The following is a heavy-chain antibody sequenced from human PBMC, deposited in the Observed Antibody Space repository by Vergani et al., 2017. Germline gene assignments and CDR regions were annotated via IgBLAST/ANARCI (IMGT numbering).Heavy chain of an antibody. Sequence: QVQLQESGPGLVKPSETLSVTCTVSGGSISSYYWSWIRQPPGKGLEWIGYIYYSGSTNYNPSLKSRVTISVDTSKNQFSLKLSSVTAADTAVYYCARVGPVVPAAMDYDAFDIWGQGTMVTVSS. CDR3: ARVGPVVPAAMDYDAFDI. J-gene: IGHJ3*02. D-gene: IGHD2-2*01. CDR1: GGSISSYY. V-gene: IGHV4-59*01. CDR2: IYYSGST.